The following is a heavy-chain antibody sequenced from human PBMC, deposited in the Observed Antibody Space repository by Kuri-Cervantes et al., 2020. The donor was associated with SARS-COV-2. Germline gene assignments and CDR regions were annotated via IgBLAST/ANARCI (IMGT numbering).Heavy chain of an antibody. CDR2: ISYDGSNK. J-gene: IGHJ4*02. CDR3: ARGSIAGRRGIFDF. CDR1: GFTFSSYW. V-gene: IGHV3-30-3*01. Sequence: GESLKISCAASGFTFSSYWMSWVRQAPGKGLEWVAVISYDGSNKYYADSVKGRFTISRDNSKNTLYLQMNSLRAEDTAVYYCARGSIAGRRGIFDFWGQGTVVTVSS. D-gene: IGHD6-6*01.